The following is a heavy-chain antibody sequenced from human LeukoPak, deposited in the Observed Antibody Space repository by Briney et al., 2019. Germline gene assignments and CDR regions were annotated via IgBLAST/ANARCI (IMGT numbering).Heavy chain of an antibody. V-gene: IGHV5-51*01. CDR3: ARPTGGYCSGGSCYSVYFDY. D-gene: IGHD2-15*01. J-gene: IGHJ4*02. Sequence: GESLKISCKGSGYSFTSYWIGWVRQMPGKGLEWMGIIYPGDSDTRYSPSFQGQVPISADKYITTADPQWSSLKASETAIYYCARPTGGYCSGGSCYSVYFDYWGQGTLVTLSS. CDR1: GYSFTSYW. CDR2: IYPGDSDT.